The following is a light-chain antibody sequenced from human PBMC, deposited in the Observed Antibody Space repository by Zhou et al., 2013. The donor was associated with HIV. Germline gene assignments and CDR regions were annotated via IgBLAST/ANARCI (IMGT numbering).Light chain of an antibody. CDR1: QSVRSY. Sequence: IVMTQSPATLSVSPGERATLSCRASQSVRSYLAWYQQKPGQAPRLLISDASTRATGVPARFSGSGSGTDFTLTISRLEPEDFAMYYCQQHGSSPWTFGQGTKVEIK. CDR2: DAS. CDR3: QQHGSSPWT. V-gene: IGKV3-20*01. J-gene: IGKJ1*01.